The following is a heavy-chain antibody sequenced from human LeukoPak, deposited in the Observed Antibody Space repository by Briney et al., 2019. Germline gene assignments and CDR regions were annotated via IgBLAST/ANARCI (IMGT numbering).Heavy chain of an antibody. CDR2: INPNSGGT. CDR1: GYTFTGYY. J-gene: IGHJ6*03. Sequence: ASVKVSCKASGYTFTGYYMHWVRQAPGQGLEWMGWINPNSGGTNYAQKFQGRVTMTRDTSISTAYMELSRLRSDDTAVDYCARDEGYSYGKAYYYYYMDVWGKGTTVTVSS. V-gene: IGHV1-2*02. CDR3: ARDEGYSYGKAYYYYYMDV. D-gene: IGHD5-18*01.